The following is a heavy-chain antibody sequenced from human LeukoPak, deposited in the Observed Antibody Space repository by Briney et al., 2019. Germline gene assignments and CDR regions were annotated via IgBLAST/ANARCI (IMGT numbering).Heavy chain of an antibody. CDR2: IIPIFGTA. D-gene: IGHD3-22*01. V-gene: IGHV1-69*01. Sequence: ASVKVSCKASGGTFSSYAISWVRQAPGQGLEWMGGIIPIFGTANYAQKFQGRVTITADESTSTAYMELSSLRSEDTAVYYCARFLPNYYDSSGYHNWFDPWGQGTLVTVSS. CDR1: GGTFSSYA. CDR3: ARFLPNYYDSSGYHNWFDP. J-gene: IGHJ5*02.